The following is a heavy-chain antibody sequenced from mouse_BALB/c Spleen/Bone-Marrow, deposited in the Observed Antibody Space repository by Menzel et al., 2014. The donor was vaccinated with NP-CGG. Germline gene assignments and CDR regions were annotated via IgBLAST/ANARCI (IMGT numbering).Heavy chain of an antibody. CDR2: IYPGDGDT. V-gene: IGHV1-87*01. D-gene: IGHD2-1*01. CDR3: ASPYGNYDAMDY. CDR1: GYTFTSYW. Sequence: QVQLQQSGAELARPGASVKLSCKASGYTFTSYWMQWVKQRPGQGLEWIGAIYPGDGDTRYTQKFRGKATLTADESSNTAYMQLSGLTSEDSAVYFCASPYGNYDAMDYWGQGTSVTVSS. J-gene: IGHJ4*01.